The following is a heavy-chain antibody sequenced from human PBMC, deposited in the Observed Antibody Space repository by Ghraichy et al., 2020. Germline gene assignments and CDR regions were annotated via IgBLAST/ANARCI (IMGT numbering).Heavy chain of an antibody. V-gene: IGHV1-2*06. D-gene: IGHD2-15*01. Sequence: ASVKVSCKAAGYDSSGYHIHWVRQAPGQGLEWVGRIKPNSGGTDYAEKFQGRVTMTRDTSIDTAYMELSRLRSDDTAVYYCARGYCSGRPCTLRPYFDYWGQGTLFTVTS. CDR2: IKPNSGGT. CDR1: GYDSSGYH. J-gene: IGHJ4*02. CDR3: ARGYCSGRPCTLRPYFDY.